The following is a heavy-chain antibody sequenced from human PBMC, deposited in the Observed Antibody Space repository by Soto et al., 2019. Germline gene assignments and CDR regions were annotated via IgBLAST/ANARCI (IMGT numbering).Heavy chain of an antibody. V-gene: IGHV3-48*03. D-gene: IGHD4-17*01. CDR3: ARENYGRNPLGA. J-gene: IGHJ5*01. Sequence: GSLRLSCAASGFTFSTYEMNWVRQAPGNGLEWVSYISSRHDTIYYADSVKGRFTISRDNAKRSLYLQMNSLRVEDTAVYYCARENYGRNPLGAWGHGTLVTASS. CDR1: GFTFSTYE. CDR2: ISSRHDTI.